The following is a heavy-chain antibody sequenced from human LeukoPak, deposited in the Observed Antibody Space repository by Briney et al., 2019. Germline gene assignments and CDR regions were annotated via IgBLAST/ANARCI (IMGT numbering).Heavy chain of an antibody. CDR2: ISGSGGRT. CDR3: ATRGSYDGY. J-gene: IGHJ4*02. Sequence: GGSLRLSCAASGFTFSSYGMSWVRQAPGKGLEWVSAISGSGGRTYYADSVKGRFTISRDNSKNTLYLQMNSLRAEDTAVYYCATRGSYDGYWGQGTLVTVSS. V-gene: IGHV3-23*01. D-gene: IGHD3-22*01. CDR1: GFTFSSYG.